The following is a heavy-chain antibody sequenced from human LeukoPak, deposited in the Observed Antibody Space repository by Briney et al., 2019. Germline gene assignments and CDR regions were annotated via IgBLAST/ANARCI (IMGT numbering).Heavy chain of an antibody. CDR3: TRISQSSGGFYY. D-gene: IGHD2-15*01. CDR1: GGSISNSGGFY. J-gene: IGHJ4*02. V-gene: IGHV4-31*02. Sequence: SETLSLTCTVSGGSISNSGGFYWSWIRQHPGNGLEWIGFISYRGSTYYNPSLKSRVSMSVDTSRSQFSLRLSSVTDDDTAVYYCTRISQSSGGFYYWGQGTLVTVSS. CDR2: ISYRGST.